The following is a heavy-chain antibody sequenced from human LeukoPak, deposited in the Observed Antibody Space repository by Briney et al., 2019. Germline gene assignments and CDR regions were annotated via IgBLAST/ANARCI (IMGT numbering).Heavy chain of an antibody. V-gene: IGHV4-38-2*01. CDR3: ARHSTHVVGLFDC. J-gene: IGHJ4*02. Sequence: SETLSLTCAVSGYSISSAYYWGWIRQPPGKGLEWIGSIYYSGTTYYTPSLKSRVTISVDTSKNLFSLKLTSVTAADTAVYYCARHSTHVVGLFDCWGQGTLVTVSS. CDR1: GYSISSAYY. CDR2: IYYSGTT. D-gene: IGHD3-22*01.